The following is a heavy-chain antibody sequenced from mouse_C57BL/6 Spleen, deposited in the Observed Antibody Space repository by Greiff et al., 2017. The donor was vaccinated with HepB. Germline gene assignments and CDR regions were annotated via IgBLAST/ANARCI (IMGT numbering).Heavy chain of an antibody. D-gene: IGHD2-2*01. CDR1: GYTFTSYT. J-gene: IGHJ4*01. Sequence: LQESGAELARPGASVKMSCKASGYTFTSYTMHWVKQRPGQGLEWIGYINPSSGYTKYNQKFKDKATLTADKSSSTAYMQLSSLTSEDSAVYYCAREGYGDYAMDYWGQGTSVTVSS. V-gene: IGHV1-4*01. CDR3: AREGYGDYAMDY. CDR2: INPSSGYT.